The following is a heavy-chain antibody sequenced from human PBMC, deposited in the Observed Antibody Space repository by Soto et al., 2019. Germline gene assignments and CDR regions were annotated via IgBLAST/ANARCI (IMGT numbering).Heavy chain of an antibody. D-gene: IGHD2-21*02. J-gene: IGHJ4*02. CDR2: ISAYNGNT. V-gene: IGHV1-18*01. Sequence: QVQLVQSGVEVKKPGASVKVSCKASGYTFTSFGISWVRQAPGQGLEWMGWISAYNGNTNYAQKLQGRVTMTTDTTTISAYMDPRSLRSTDTAVYFCARDHPPPDCGCDCYLHYFDSWGQGTLVTVSS. CDR3: ARDHPPPDCGCDCYLHYFDS. CDR1: GYTFTSFG.